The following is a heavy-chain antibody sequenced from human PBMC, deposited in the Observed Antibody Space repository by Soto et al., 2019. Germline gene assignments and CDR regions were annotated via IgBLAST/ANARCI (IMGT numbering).Heavy chain of an antibody. D-gene: IGHD3-3*01. V-gene: IGHV4-34*01. CDR2: INHSGST. CDR3: ASLSITIFVEGMDV. Sequence: PSETLSLTGAVYGGSFSGYYCSWIRQPPGKGLEWIGEINHSGSTNYNPSLKSRVTISVDTSKNQFSLKLSSVTAADTAVYYCASLSITIFVEGMDVSGQGTTVTLSS. CDR1: GGSFSGYY. J-gene: IGHJ6*02.